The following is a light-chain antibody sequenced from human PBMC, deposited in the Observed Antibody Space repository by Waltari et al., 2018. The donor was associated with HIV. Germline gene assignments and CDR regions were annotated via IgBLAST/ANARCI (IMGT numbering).Light chain of an antibody. CDR3: QHYQTYPWT. CDR1: QNINSW. Sequence: DIQMTQSPFTLSASVGDRVTITCRASQNINSWLAWYQQKPGKAPKLLIYKASILESGVPSRFSGYKSGTEFTLTISSLHPDGFATYYCQHYQTYPWTFGQGTKVEIK. J-gene: IGKJ1*01. CDR2: KAS. V-gene: IGKV1-5*03.